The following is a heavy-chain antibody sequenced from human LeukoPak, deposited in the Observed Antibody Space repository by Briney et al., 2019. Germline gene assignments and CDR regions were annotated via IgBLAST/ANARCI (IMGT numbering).Heavy chain of an antibody. Sequence: GGSLRLSCAASKFTFSNYYMSWIRQAPGKGLEWVSYINRNGSNLYYADSVKGRFTISRDNAKNSLDLQMNSLRAEDTAVYYCARVRYYGSGSYSDYWGQGTLVTVSS. J-gene: IGHJ4*02. D-gene: IGHD3-10*01. CDR2: INRNGSNL. V-gene: IGHV3-11*01. CDR1: KFTFSNYY. CDR3: ARVRYYGSGSYSDY.